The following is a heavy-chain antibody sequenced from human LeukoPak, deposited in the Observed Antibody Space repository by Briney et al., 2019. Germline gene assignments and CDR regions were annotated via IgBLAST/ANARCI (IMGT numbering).Heavy chain of an antibody. D-gene: IGHD3-10*01. V-gene: IGHV4-34*01. CDR1: GGSFSGYY. CDR2: INHSGST. CDR3: ARGLLDSPYGSARPVYYYYGMDV. J-gene: IGHJ6*02. Sequence: PSETLSLTCAVYGGSFSGYYWSWLRQPPGKGLEWIGEINHSGSTNYNPSLKSRVTISVDTSKNQFSLKLSSVTAADTAVYYCARGLLDSPYGSARPVYYYYGMDVWGQGTTVTVSS.